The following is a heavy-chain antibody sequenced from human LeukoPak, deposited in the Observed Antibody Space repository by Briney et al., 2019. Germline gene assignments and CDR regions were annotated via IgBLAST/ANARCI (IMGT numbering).Heavy chain of an antibody. D-gene: IGHD2-2*02. V-gene: IGHV4-30-2*01. CDR2: IYHSGST. J-gene: IGHJ3*02. CDR3: AGYCSSTSCYSTGAFDI. CDR1: GGSISSGGYY. Sequence: PSETLSLTCTVSGGSISSGGYYWSWIRQPPGEGLEWIGYIYHSGSTYYNPSLKSRVTISVDRSKNQFSLKLSSVTAADTAVYYCAGYCSSTSCYSTGAFDIWGQGTMVTVSS.